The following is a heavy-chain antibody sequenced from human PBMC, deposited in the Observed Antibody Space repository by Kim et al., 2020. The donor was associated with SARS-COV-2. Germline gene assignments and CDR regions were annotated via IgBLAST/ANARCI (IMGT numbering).Heavy chain of an antibody. V-gene: IGHV3-33*01. J-gene: IGHJ6*03. D-gene: IGHD2-2*01. CDR3: ARDVGYCSSTSCPSDMDV. Sequence: LSLTCAASGFTFSSYGMHWVRQAPGKGLEWVAVIWYDGSNKYYADSVKGRFTISRDNSKNTLYLQMNSLRAEDTAVYYCARDVGYCSSTSCPSDMDVWGKGTTVTVSS. CDR1: GFTFSSYG. CDR2: IWYDGSNK.